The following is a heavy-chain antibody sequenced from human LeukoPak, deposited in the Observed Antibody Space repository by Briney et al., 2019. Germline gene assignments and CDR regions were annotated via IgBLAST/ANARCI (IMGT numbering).Heavy chain of an antibody. D-gene: IGHD5-18*01. CDR3: AKAGGYSYQGFADY. V-gene: IGHV3-23*01. CDR1: GFTFSIFA. J-gene: IGHJ4*02. CDR2: ISGSGDGT. Sequence: PGGSLRLSCAASGFTFSIFAMYWVRQAPGKGLEWVSAISGSGDGTFYADSVKGRFTISRDNSKNTLYLQMNSLRAEDTAVYYCAKAGGYSYQGFADYWGQGTLVTVSS.